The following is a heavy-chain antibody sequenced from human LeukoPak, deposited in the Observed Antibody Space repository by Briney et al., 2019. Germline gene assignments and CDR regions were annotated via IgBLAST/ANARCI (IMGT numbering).Heavy chain of an antibody. J-gene: IGHJ5*02. D-gene: IGHD3-10*01. V-gene: IGHV4-61*02. CDR2: IYTSGST. CDR3: AKTEDNNYYTWFDP. CDR1: GGSIINGNYY. Sequence: SETLPLTCNVSGGSIINGNYYWSWIRQPAGKGLEWIGRIYTSGSTNYNPSLKSRVTLSLDTSKNQFSLRLRSVTAADTAVYYCAKTEDNNYYTWFDPWGQGTLITVSS.